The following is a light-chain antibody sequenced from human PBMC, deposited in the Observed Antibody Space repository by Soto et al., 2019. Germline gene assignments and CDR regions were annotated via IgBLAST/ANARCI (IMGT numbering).Light chain of an antibody. J-gene: IGLJ2*01. CDR2: EVI. CDR3: CSYAGRNTPVL. CDR1: SNDVGNYDL. V-gene: IGLV2-23*02. Sequence: QSVLTQPASVSGSPGQSITISCTGTSNDVGNYDLVSWYQQYPGEAPKLMIYEVIKRPSGVSNRFSASKSGNTASLTISGLQPDDEADYYCCSYAGRNTPVLFGGGTKLTVL.